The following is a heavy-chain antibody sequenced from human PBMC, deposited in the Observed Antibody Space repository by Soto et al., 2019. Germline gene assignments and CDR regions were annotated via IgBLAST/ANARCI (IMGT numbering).Heavy chain of an antibody. CDR2: IYYTGST. V-gene: IGHV4-59*01. D-gene: IGHD3-16*01. CDR3: ARSLRNDLFDY. CDR1: GGSISRFF. Sequence: SETLSLTCTVSGGSISRFFWGWIRQPPGKGLELIGYIYYTGSTNYHPSLKSRVTISVDTSKNQFSLKLNSVTAADTAVYFCARSLRNDLFDYWGQGTLVTVSS. J-gene: IGHJ4*02.